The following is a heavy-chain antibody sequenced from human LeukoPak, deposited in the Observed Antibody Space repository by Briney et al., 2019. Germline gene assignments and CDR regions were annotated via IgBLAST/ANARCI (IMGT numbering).Heavy chain of an antibody. Sequence: GGSLRLSCAASGFTFSSFWMHWVRQAPGKGLEWVSSIKGDGSSTNYADSVKGRLTISRDNAKNTLYLQMNSLRDEDTAVYYCARESSRYYGMDVWGQGTTVTVSS. CDR3: ARESSRYYGMDV. J-gene: IGHJ6*02. V-gene: IGHV3-74*01. CDR2: IKGDGSST. CDR1: GFTFSSFW. D-gene: IGHD6-13*01.